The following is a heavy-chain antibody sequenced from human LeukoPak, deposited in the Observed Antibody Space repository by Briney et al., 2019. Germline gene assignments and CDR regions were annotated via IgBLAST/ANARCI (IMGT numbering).Heavy chain of an antibody. J-gene: IGHJ4*02. V-gene: IGHV3-74*01. Sequence: GGSLRLSCAASGSTFNSYWMHWVRQAPGKGLVWVSQINNDGSTTRYADSVKGRFTISRDTAKNSLYLQMNSLRAEDTAVYYCARDQYGDYALDYWGQGTLVTVSS. CDR1: GSTFNSYW. CDR2: INNDGSTT. CDR3: ARDQYGDYALDY. D-gene: IGHD4-17*01.